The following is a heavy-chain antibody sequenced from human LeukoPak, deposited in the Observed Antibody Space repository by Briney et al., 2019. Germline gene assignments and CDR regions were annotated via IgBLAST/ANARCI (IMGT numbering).Heavy chain of an antibody. D-gene: IGHD3-3*01. CDR3: ASNDFWSGYYTDNDAFDI. Sequence: ASVKVSCKASGYTFTGYYMHWVRQAPGQGPEWMGWINPNSGGTNYAQKFQGRVTMTRDTSISTAYMELSRLRSDDTAVYYCASNDFWSGYYTDNDAFDIWGQGTMVTVSS. J-gene: IGHJ3*02. CDR2: INPNSGGT. V-gene: IGHV1-2*02. CDR1: GYTFTGYY.